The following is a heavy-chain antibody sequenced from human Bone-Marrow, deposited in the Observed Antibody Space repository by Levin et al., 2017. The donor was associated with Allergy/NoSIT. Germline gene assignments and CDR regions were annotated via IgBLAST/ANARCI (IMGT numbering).Heavy chain of an antibody. CDR2: ISHSANNI. CDR3: ARGLISEYFQN. D-gene: IGHD2-8*01. Sequence: GGSLRLSCAASGFTFSDYYMSWIRQAPGKGLEWVSYISHSANNIYYADSVRGRFTISRDNAKNSLYLQMNSLRVEDTAVYYCARGLISEYFQNWGQGTQVSVSS. CDR1: GFTFSDYY. V-gene: IGHV3-11*01. J-gene: IGHJ1*01.